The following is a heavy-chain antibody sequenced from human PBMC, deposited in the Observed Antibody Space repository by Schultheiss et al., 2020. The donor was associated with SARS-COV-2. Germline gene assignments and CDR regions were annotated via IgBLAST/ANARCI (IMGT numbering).Heavy chain of an antibody. D-gene: IGHD5-24*01. CDR2: ISGSGGDT. CDR1: GFTFSSYS. CDR3: ARGQWGGEQMATTILDY. Sequence: GGSLRLSCEASGFTFSSYSMNWVRQAPGKGLEWVSGISGSGGDTYYPYSVKGRFTISRDNFKNTLYLQMNNLRAEDTAIYYCARGQWGGEQMATTILDYWGQGTLVTVSS. V-gene: IGHV3-23*01. J-gene: IGHJ4*02.